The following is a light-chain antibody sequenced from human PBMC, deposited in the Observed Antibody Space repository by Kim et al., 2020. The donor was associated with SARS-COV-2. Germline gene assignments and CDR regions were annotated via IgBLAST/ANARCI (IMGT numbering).Light chain of an antibody. V-gene: IGLV2-14*01. CDR3: NSYTSSSTWV. Sequence: QSALTQPASVSGSPGQSITISCTGISSDVGGYNYVSWYQQHPGKAPKVMIYDVSKRPSGVSNRFSGSKSGNTASLTISGLQAEDEADYYCNSYTSSSTWVFGGGTQLTVL. CDR2: DVS. J-gene: IGLJ3*02. CDR1: SSDVGGYNY.